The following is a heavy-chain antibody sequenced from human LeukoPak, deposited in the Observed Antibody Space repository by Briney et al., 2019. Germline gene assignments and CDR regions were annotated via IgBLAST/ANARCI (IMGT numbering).Heavy chain of an antibody. CDR2: IYYSGST. Sequence: SETLSLTCTVSGGSISSGGYYWSWIRQHPGKGLEWIGCIYYSGSTYYSPSLKSRVTISVDTSKNQFSLKLSSVTAADTAVYYCASFGYCSSTSCYDAFDIWGQGTMVTVSS. CDR3: ASFGYCSSTSCYDAFDI. D-gene: IGHD2-2*01. J-gene: IGHJ3*02. CDR1: GGSISSGGYY. V-gene: IGHV4-31*03.